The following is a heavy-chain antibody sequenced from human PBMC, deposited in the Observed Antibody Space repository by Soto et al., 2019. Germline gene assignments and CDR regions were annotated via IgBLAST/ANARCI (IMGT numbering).Heavy chain of an antibody. CDR1: GGSFSGYY. CDR2: INHSGST. CDR3: ARTSSYYDSSGSCFDY. J-gene: IGHJ4*02. Sequence: SETLSLTCAVYGGSFSGYYWSWIRQPPGKGLEWIGEINHSGSTNYNPSLKSRVTISVDTSKNQFSLKLSSVTAVDTAVYYCARTSSYYDSSGSCFDYWGQGTLVTVPQ. D-gene: IGHD3-22*01. V-gene: IGHV4-34*01.